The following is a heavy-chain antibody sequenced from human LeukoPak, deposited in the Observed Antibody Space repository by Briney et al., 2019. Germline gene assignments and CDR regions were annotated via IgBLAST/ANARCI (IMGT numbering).Heavy chain of an antibody. CDR1: GFTFSSYS. J-gene: IGHJ4*02. V-gene: IGHV3-21*01. D-gene: IGHD1-1*01. CDR2: ISSSSSYI. Sequence: GGSLRLSCAASGFTFSSYSMNWVRQAPGKGLEWVSSISSSSSYIYYADSVKGRFTISRDDAKSSLYLQMNSLRAEDTAVYYCARGHTTVSGVYWGQGTLVTVSS. CDR3: ARGHTTVSGVY.